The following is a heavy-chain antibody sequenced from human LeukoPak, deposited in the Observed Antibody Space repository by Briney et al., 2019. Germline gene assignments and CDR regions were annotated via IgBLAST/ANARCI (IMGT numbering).Heavy chain of an antibody. Sequence: SETLSLTCAISGDSVSSNSVTWDRNRQSPSRGLEGLGKTYYRSTWYNDYAVSVRGRITVNPDTSKNQFSLHLNSVTPEDTAVYYCARRLTQYDCFDPWGQGILVTVSS. CDR3: ARRLTQYDCFDP. V-gene: IGHV6-1*01. CDR2: TYYRSTWYN. J-gene: IGHJ5*02. CDR1: GDSVSSNSVT. D-gene: IGHD2-2*01.